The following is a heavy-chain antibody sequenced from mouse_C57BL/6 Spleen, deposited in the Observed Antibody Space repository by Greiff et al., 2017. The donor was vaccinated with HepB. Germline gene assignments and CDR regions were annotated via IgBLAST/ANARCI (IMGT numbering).Heavy chain of an antibody. Sequence: EVMLVESGGGLVKPGGSLKLSCAASGFTFSSYTMSWVRQTPEKRLEWVATISGGGGNTYYPDSVKGRFTITKDNAKNTLYLQMSSLRSEDTASYNCARRGPIYYDYDYAMDYWGQGTSVTVSS. J-gene: IGHJ4*01. CDR2: ISGGGGNT. CDR3: ARRGPIYYDYDYAMDY. CDR1: GFTFSSYT. V-gene: IGHV5-9*01. D-gene: IGHD2-4*01.